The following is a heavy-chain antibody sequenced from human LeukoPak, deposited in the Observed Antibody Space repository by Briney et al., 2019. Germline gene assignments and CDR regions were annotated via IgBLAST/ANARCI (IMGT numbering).Heavy chain of an antibody. CDR3: AKVSDRDSSGYYWGFEY. CDR1: GGSISGYY. D-gene: IGHD3-22*01. V-gene: IGHV4-59*08. J-gene: IGHJ4*02. CDR2: IYYSGST. Sequence: SETLSLTCTVSGGSISGYYWSWIRQPPGKGLECIGYIYYSGSTNYDPSLESRVTISVDTSRNQFSLKLTSVTAADTAVYYCAKVSDRDSSGYYWGFEYWGQGTLVTVSS.